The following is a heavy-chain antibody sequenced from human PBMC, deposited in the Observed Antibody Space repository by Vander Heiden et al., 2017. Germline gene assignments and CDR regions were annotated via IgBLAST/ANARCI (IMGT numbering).Heavy chain of an antibody. CDR1: GFTFSSYT. CDR2: ISNDGSNK. J-gene: IGHJ4*02. Sequence: QVQLVESGGGVVQPGRSLRPSCAASGFTFSSYTLHWVRQAPGKGLEWVAVISNDGSNKYYADSVKGRFTISRDNSKNTLYVQMNSLRAEDTAVYYCAREDKYYDSSGYYFPQYLFDYWGQGTMVTVSS. D-gene: IGHD3-22*01. V-gene: IGHV3-30-3*01. CDR3: AREDKYYDSSGYYFPQYLFDY.